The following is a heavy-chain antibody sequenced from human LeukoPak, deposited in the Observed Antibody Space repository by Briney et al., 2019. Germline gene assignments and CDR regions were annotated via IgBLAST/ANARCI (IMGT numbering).Heavy chain of an antibody. V-gene: IGHV4-34*01. CDR2: INHSGST. Sequence: SETLPLTCAVYGGSFSGYYWSWIRQPPGKGLEWIGEINHSGSTNYNPSLKSRVTISVDTSKNQFSLKLSSVTAADTAVYYCARAPVRQYCSGGSCYAGDFDYWGQGTLVTVSS. J-gene: IGHJ4*02. D-gene: IGHD2-15*01. CDR1: GGSFSGYY. CDR3: ARAPVRQYCSGGSCYAGDFDY.